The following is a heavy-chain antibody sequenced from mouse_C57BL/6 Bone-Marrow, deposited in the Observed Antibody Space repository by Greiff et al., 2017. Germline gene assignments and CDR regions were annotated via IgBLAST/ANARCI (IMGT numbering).Heavy chain of an antibody. D-gene: IGHD4-1*01. CDR3: ARDRNWSWFAY. CDR1: GFTFSSYA. CDR2: ISDGGSYT. Sequence: EVKLVESGGGLVKPGGSLKLSCAASGFTFSSYAMSWVRQTPEKRLEWVATISDGGSYTYYPVNVKGRFTISRDNAKNNLYLQMSHLKSEDTAMYYCARDRNWSWFAYWGQGTLVTVSA. J-gene: IGHJ3*01. V-gene: IGHV5-4*01.